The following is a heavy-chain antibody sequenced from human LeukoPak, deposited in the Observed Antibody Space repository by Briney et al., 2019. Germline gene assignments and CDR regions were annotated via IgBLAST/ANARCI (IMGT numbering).Heavy chain of an antibody. D-gene: IGHD3-3*01. J-gene: IGHJ4*02. V-gene: IGHV4-34*01. Sequence: SETLSLTCAVYGGSFSGYYWSWIRQPPGKGLEWIGEINHSGSTNYNPSLKSRVTISVDTSKNQFSLKLSSVTAADTAVYYCARARLLSTTIFGVVIWYFDYWGQGTLVTVSS. CDR3: ARARLLSTTIFGVVIWYFDY. CDR2: INHSGST. CDR1: GGSFSGYY.